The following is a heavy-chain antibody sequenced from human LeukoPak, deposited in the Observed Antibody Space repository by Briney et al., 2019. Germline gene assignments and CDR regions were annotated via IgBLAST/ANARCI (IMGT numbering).Heavy chain of an antibody. Sequence: GGSLRLSCAASGFTFSSYAMSWVRQAPGKGLEWVSSISFSGSRTDYADSVKGRFTISRDNSKNTLYLQVNSLRPEDTGVYYCARDPVPAAARHFDYWGQGTLVTVSS. CDR2: ISFSGSRT. CDR1: GFTFSSYA. J-gene: IGHJ4*01. V-gene: IGHV3-23*01. D-gene: IGHD2-2*01. CDR3: ARDPVPAAARHFDY.